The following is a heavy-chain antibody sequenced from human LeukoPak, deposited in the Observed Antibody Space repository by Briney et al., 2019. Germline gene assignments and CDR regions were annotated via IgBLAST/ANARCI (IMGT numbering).Heavy chain of an antibody. V-gene: IGHV3-20*04. J-gene: IGHJ4*02. Sequence: GGALRLSCAASGFTFDDYGMSWVRQAAGKGLEWVSGITWNGGFTGYADSVKGRFTISRDNAKNSLYLQMNSLRAEDTAFYYCARGSIDYGAGYFASWGQGTLVPVSS. CDR2: ITWNGGFT. CDR1: GFTFDDYG. D-gene: IGHD4-17*01. CDR3: ARGSIDYGAGYFAS.